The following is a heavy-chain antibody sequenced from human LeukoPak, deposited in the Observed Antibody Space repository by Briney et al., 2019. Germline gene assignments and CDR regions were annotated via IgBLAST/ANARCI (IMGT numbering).Heavy chain of an antibody. J-gene: IGHJ4*02. CDR3: ARRLGLGSSGWKNFDY. CDR2: IYPGDSDS. CDR1: GHSFTNYW. D-gene: IGHD6-19*01. V-gene: IGHV5-51*01. Sequence: PGESLKISCKGSGHSFTNYWIGWVRQMPRKGLEWMGIIYPGDSDSRYSPSFQGQVTISADKSISTAYLQWSSLKASDTAMYYCARRLGLGSSGWKNFDYWGQGTLVTVSS.